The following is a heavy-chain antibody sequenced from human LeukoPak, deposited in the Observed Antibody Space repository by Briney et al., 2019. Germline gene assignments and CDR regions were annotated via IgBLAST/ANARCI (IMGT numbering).Heavy chain of an antibody. CDR1: GFTFSSYA. CDR3: AKDATVTTTHFDY. J-gene: IGHJ4*02. D-gene: IGHD4-17*01. Sequence: PGGSLRLSCAASGFTFSSYAMSWVRQAPGKGLEWVSGISGSDGSTYYADSVKGQFTISRDNSKNTVYLQMNSLRAEDTAVYYCAKDATVTTTHFDYWGQGTLVTVSS. CDR2: ISGSDGST. V-gene: IGHV3-23*01.